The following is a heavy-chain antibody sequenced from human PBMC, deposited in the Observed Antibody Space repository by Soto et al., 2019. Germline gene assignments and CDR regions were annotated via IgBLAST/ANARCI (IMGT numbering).Heavy chain of an antibody. D-gene: IGHD1-26*01. Sequence: SVKVSCKASGGTFSRYAISWLRQSPGQGLEWMGGIIPIFGTANYAKKFQGRVTITADESTSTAYMELSSLRFEDTAVYYCARAIVGPTTTGWLDPWGQGTLVTVSS. J-gene: IGHJ5*02. CDR3: ARAIVGPTTTGWLDP. CDR1: GGTFSRYA. CDR2: IIPIFGTA. V-gene: IGHV1-69*13.